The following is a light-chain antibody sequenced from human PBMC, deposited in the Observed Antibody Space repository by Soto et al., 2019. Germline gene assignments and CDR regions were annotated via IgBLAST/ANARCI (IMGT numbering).Light chain of an antibody. Sequence: DILSTQSTLSLPVTPGEAASISCRSSQILLHSYGYNYLDWYLQKPGQSAQILIYLGSNRFFGVPDRFSGSGSGTDFTLKISRVEAEDVRVYYCMPALQTLTFGAGTKVDIK. CDR3: MPALQTLT. J-gene: IGKJ4*02. CDR1: QILLHSYGYNY. V-gene: IGKV2-28*01. CDR2: LGS.